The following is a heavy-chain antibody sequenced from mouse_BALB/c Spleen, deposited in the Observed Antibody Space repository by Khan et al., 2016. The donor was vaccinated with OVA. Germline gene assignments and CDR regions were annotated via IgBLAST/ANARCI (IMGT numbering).Heavy chain of an antibody. CDR3: AREGAYYRSDGCFAY. CDR1: GYTFTTYT. Sequence: VQLQESGTELARPGASVKMSCKASGYTFTTYTMHWVKQRPGQGLEWIGYISPSSGYTNYNQKLKDKATLTADKSSITAYMQLSSLTSEDSAVYDCAREGAYYRSDGCFAYWGQGTLVTVSA. CDR2: ISPSSGYT. D-gene: IGHD2-14*01. J-gene: IGHJ3*01. V-gene: IGHV1-4*01.